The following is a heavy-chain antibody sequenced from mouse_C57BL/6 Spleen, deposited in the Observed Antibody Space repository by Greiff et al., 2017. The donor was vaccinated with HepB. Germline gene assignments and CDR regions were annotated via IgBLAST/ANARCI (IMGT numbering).Heavy chain of an antibody. Sequence: VQLQQSGTVLARPGASVKMSCKTSGYTFTSYWMHWVKQRPGQGLEWIGAIYPGNSDTSYNQKFKGKAKLTAVTSASTAYMELSSLTNEHSAVYYCTRYHYGNYLSFDYWGHGTTLTVSS. CDR1: GYTFTSYW. CDR2: IYPGNSDT. D-gene: IGHD2-1*01. CDR3: TRYHYGNYLSFDY. J-gene: IGHJ2*01. V-gene: IGHV1-5*01.